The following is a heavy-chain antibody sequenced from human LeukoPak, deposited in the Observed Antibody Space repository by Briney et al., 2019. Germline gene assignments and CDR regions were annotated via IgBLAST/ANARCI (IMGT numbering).Heavy chain of an antibody. CDR1: GFTFSSYS. Sequence: PGGSLRRSCAASGFTFSSYSMTWVRQAPGKGLEWVSYISTSSGTIYYADSVKGRFTISRDNANNSLYLQMNSLRAEDTAVYYCAKAGPASGSYYGMDVWGQGTTVTVSS. J-gene: IGHJ6*02. CDR3: AKAGPASGSYYGMDV. D-gene: IGHD3-10*01. V-gene: IGHV3-48*04. CDR2: ISTSSGTI.